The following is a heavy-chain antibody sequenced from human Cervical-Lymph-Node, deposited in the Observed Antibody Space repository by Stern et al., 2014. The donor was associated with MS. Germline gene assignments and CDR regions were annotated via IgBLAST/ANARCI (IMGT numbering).Heavy chain of an antibody. V-gene: IGHV5-51*01. CDR3: ARHVQGFDY. CDR2: IYPYDSDT. J-gene: IGHJ4*02. CDR1: GYSFTIYY. Sequence: EMQLVESGAEVKKTGESLKIFCKLSGYSFTIYYIAWVRQMPGQGLEWMGVIYPYDSDTTYSPSFQGQVTISADKSITTAYLQWSSLRASDTAMYYCARHVQGFDYWGQGTLVTVSS.